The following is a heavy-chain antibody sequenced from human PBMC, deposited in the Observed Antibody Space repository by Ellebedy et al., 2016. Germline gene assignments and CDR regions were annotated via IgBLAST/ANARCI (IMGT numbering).Heavy chain of an antibody. CDR2: IYYSGST. Sequence: SETLSLTCTVSGGSISSGGYYWSWIRQHPGKGLEWIGYIYYSGSTYYNPSLKSRVTISVDTSKNQFSLKLSSVTAADTAVYYCARARQPGYSYGRGTRWFDPWGQGTLVTVSS. D-gene: IGHD5-18*01. CDR1: GGSISSGGYY. CDR3: ARARQPGYSYGRGTRWFDP. J-gene: IGHJ5*02. V-gene: IGHV4-31*03.